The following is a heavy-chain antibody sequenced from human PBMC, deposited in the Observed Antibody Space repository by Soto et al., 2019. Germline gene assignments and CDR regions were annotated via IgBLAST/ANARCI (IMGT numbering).Heavy chain of an antibody. V-gene: IGHV3-23*01. CDR1: GFTFSSYA. D-gene: IGHD3-22*01. CDR3: ARDRVTMIVVVIGNFDY. CDR2: ISGSGGST. J-gene: IGHJ4*02. Sequence: GGSLRLSCAASGFTFSSYAMSWVRQAPGKGLEWVSAISGSGGSTYYADSVKGRFTISRDNSKNTLYLQMDSLRAEDTAVYYCARDRVTMIVVVIGNFDYWGQGTLVTVSS.